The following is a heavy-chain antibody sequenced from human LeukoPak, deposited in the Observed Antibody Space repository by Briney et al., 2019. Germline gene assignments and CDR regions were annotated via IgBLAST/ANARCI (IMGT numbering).Heavy chain of an antibody. CDR1: GYTFTGYY. V-gene: IGHV1-2*02. CDR2: INPNSGGT. Sequence: ASVKVSCKASGYTFTGYYMHWVRQAPGQGLEWMGWINPNSGGTNYAQKFQGRVTMTRDTSISTAYMELSRLRSDDTAVYYCARAVATMVRGVVNYWGQGTLVTVSS. D-gene: IGHD3-10*01. J-gene: IGHJ4*02. CDR3: ARAVATMVRGVVNY.